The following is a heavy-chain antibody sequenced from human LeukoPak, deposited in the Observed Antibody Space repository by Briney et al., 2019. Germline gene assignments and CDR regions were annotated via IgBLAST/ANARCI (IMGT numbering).Heavy chain of an antibody. CDR3: ARDWFHAIDY. D-gene: IGHD2/OR15-2a*01. CDR1: GFTFSDSW. V-gene: IGHV3-74*01. Sequence: GGSLRLSCAASGFTFSDSWMHWVRQAPGEGLVWVSRIRSDGSDTRYAESVKGRFTISRDNAKNTLYLQMNSLRAEDTAVYYCARDWFHAIDYWGQGTLVTVSS. CDR2: IRSDGSDT. J-gene: IGHJ4*02.